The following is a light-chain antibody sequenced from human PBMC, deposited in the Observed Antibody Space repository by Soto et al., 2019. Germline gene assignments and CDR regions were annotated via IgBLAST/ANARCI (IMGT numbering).Light chain of an antibody. CDR3: SSYTGGTTLYV. CDR1: SSDVGGYNY. J-gene: IGLJ1*01. Sequence: QSALTQPPSVSGSPGQSITISCTGTSSDVGGYNYVSWYQHHAGKAPRIMIYASSNRPSGVSHRFSGSRSGNTASLTISGLQAEDEADYYCSSYTGGTTLYVLGTGTKRTVL. V-gene: IGLV2-14*01. CDR2: ASS.